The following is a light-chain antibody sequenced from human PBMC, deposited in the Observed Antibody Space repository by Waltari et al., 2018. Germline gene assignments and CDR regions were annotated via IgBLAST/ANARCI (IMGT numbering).Light chain of an antibody. CDR2: AAS. V-gene: IGKV1-12*01. CDR1: QDISSW. Sequence: DIHMTQSPSSVSASVGDRVTITCRASQDISSWLAWYQQRPGKVPKLLIHAASSLQSGVPSRFSGSGSGTDFTLTISSLQPEDFATYYCQLANSGTRTFGQGTKVEI. CDR3: QLANSGTRT. J-gene: IGKJ1*01.